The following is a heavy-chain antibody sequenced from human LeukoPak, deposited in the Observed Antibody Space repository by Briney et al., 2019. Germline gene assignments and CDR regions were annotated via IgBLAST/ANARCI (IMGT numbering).Heavy chain of an antibody. CDR1: GFNFKLSA. CDR3: AKGRCGDSSCWYFDA. J-gene: IGHJ4*02. Sequence: GVSLRLSCAASGFNFKLSAMSWGRQAPGKGLEWVALISGSGSRGSGIIGGNTYYADSVKGRFTISRDDSQNTVYLQMNSVRAEDTAIYFCAKGRCGDSSCWYFDAWAKGTRVTVSS. D-gene: IGHD6-13*01. CDR2: ISGSGSRGSGIIGGNT. V-gene: IGHV3-23*01.